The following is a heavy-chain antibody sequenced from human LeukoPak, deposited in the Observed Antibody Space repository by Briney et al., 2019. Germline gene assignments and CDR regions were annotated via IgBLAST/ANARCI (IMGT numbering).Heavy chain of an antibody. CDR2: IIPIFGTA. Sequence: SVKVSCKASGGTFSSYAISWVRQAPGQGLEWMGRIIPIFGTANYALKFQGRVTITTDESKSTAYMELSSLRSEDTAVYYCARDSTGGGDWYVYWGQGTLVTVSS. J-gene: IGHJ4*02. CDR3: ARDSTGGGDWYVY. CDR1: GGTFSSYA. V-gene: IGHV1-69*05. D-gene: IGHD2-21*02.